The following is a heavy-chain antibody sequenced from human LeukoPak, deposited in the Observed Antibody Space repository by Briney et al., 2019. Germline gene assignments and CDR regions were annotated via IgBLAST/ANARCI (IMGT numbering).Heavy chain of an antibody. CDR2: ISSSGSTI. D-gene: IGHD2-21*01. J-gene: IGHJ4*02. V-gene: IGHV3-48*03. Sequence: GGSLRLSSAASGFTFSSYEMNGVRQAPGKGLEWVSYISSSGSTIYYADSVKGRFTISRDNAKNSLYLQMNSLRAEDTAVYYCARGPEHTAYYFDYWGQGTLVTVSS. CDR1: GFTFSSYE. CDR3: ARGPEHTAYYFDY.